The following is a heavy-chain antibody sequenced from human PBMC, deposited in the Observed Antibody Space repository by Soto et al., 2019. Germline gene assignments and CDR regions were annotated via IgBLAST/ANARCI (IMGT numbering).Heavy chain of an antibody. D-gene: IGHD5-18*01. CDR2: IYYSGST. CDR1: GGSISSYY. Sequence: SETLSLTCTVSGGSISSYYWSWIRQPPGKGLEWIGYIYYSGSTNYNPSLKSRVTISVDTSKNQFSLKLSSVTAADKAVYYCARDGYSYGRPLIYYYYGMDVWGQGTTVT. CDR3: ARDGYSYGRPLIYYYYGMDV. J-gene: IGHJ6*02. V-gene: IGHV4-59*01.